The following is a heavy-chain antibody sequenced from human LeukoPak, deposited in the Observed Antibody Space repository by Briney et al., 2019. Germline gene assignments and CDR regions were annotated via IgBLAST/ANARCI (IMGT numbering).Heavy chain of an antibody. CDR3: ARAVAYYYVSGNYYPGAFDV. V-gene: IGHV3-23*01. CDR2: ISGSGDNT. J-gene: IGHJ3*01. CDR1: GFXFSNYA. D-gene: IGHD3-10*01. Sequence: GGSLRLSCAASGFXFSNYAISWVRQAPGKGLEWVSLISGSGDNTFYADSVKGRFTIFRDNSKNTLYLQMNSLRADDTAVYYCARAVAYYYVSGNYYPGAFDVWGQGTMVTVSS.